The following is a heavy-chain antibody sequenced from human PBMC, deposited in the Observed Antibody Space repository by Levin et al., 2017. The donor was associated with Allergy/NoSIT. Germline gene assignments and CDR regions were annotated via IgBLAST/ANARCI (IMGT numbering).Heavy chain of an antibody. CDR2: ISYSGSA. V-gene: IGHV4-31*03. D-gene: IGHD3-10*01. Sequence: NPSETLSLTCSVSGDSISRGDYYWSWIRQNPGEGLEWIGFISYSGSAYYNPSLKSRLTVSLDTSKNQFSLKLNSVTVADTAVYYCARDECAWFGECYGMDVWGQGTTVTVSS. CDR1: GDSISRGDYY. J-gene: IGHJ6*02. CDR3: ARDECAWFGECYGMDV.